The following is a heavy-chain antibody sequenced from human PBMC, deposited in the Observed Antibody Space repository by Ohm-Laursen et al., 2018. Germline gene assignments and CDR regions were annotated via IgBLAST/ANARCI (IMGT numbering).Heavy chain of an antibody. CDR3: ARSSAGSGWPNGPDY. Sequence: GTLSLTCTVSGGSISSYYWSWIRQPAGKGLEWIGRINTSENTNYNPSFKSRVTMSLDTSRNQFSLSLTSMTAADTAVYYCARSSAGSGWPNGPDYWGQGTLVTVSS. J-gene: IGHJ4*02. CDR2: INTSENT. V-gene: IGHV4-4*07. CDR1: GGSISSYY. D-gene: IGHD6-19*01.